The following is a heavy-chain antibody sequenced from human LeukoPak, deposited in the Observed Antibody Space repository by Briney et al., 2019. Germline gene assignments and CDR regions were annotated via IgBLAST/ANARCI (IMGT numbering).Heavy chain of an antibody. CDR2: IYYSGST. D-gene: IGHD3-22*01. Sequence: PSETLSLTCSVSGGSISSLYWSWIRQPPGKGLEWIGYIYYSGSTNYNPSLNSRVTISVDTSKNQFSLKLSSVTAADTAVYYCARDYYDSSGYFDYWGQGTLVTVSS. V-gene: IGHV4-59*11. CDR3: ARDYYDSSGYFDY. J-gene: IGHJ4*02. CDR1: GGSISSLY.